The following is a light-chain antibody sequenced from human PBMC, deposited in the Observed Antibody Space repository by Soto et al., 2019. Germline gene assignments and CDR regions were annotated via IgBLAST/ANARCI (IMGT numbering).Light chain of an antibody. CDR3: SSYTSSSIVV. V-gene: IGLV2-14*01. CDR2: EVS. Sequence: QSALTQPASVSGSPGQSITISCTGTSSDVGGYNYVSWYQQHPGKAPKLMIYEVSNRPSGVSNRFSGSKSGNTASLTISGLKAEVEADYYCSSYTSSSIVVFGGGTKVTVL. CDR1: SSDVGGYNY. J-gene: IGLJ2*01.